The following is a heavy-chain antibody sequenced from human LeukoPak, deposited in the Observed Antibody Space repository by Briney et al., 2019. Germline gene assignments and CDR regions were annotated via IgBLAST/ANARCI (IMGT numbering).Heavy chain of an antibody. J-gene: IGHJ6*03. Sequence: ASVKVSCKASGYTFTTYYMHWMRQAPGQGPEWMGIINPRGGSTDYSQKFQGRITMTSDTSTSTAYMELRSLRSDDTAVYYCARTTYSSSWYPTSYYYYMDVWGKGTTVTVSS. D-gene: IGHD6-13*01. V-gene: IGHV1-46*01. CDR1: GYTFTTYY. CDR3: ARTTYSSSWYPTSYYYYMDV. CDR2: INPRGGST.